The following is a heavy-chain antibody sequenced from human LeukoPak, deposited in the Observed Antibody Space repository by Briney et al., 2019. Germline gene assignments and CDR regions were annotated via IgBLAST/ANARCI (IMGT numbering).Heavy chain of an antibody. D-gene: IGHD7-27*01. CDR2: IWYDGSNT. CDR1: RFTFRNYG. V-gene: IGHV3-33*01. CDR3: ARDRNWAKKNWYLDL. Sequence: GGSLRLSCAASRFTFRNYGMHWVRQAPGKGLEWVAVIWYDGSNTLYADSVKGRFTVSRDTSKNTVDLQINSLRVEDTAMYYCARDRNWAKKNWYLDLWGRGILVSVSS. J-gene: IGHJ2*01.